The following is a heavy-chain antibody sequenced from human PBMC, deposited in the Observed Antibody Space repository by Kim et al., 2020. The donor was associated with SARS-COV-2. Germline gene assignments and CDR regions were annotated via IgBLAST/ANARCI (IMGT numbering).Heavy chain of an antibody. CDR2: ISTGSNYI. CDR3: TRGPAYYYNSRGPDFDY. D-gene: IGHD3-22*01. J-gene: IGHJ4*02. V-gene: IGHV3-11*05. CDR1: YY. Sequence: YYLSWIRQSPGMGLEWLSYISTGSNYIDYADSVKGRFTISRDNAKNSLYLQMNSLRSEDTAVYYCTRGPAYYYNSRGPDFDYWGQGTLVTVSS.